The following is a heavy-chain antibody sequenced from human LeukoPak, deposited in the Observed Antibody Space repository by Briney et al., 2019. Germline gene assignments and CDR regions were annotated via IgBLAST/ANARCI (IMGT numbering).Heavy chain of an antibody. V-gene: IGHV3-15*05. CDR3: ARDLGQYYDTSDNWFDP. D-gene: IGHD3-22*01. CDR2: IKSKTDGGTT. Sequence: GGSLRLSCAASGFTFSNAWMSWVRQAPGKGLEWVGRIKSKTDGGTTDYADSVKGRFTISRDNAKNTLNLQMNSLRAEDTAVYYCARDLGQYYDTSDNWFDPWGQGTLVTVSS. J-gene: IGHJ5*02. CDR1: GFTFSNAW.